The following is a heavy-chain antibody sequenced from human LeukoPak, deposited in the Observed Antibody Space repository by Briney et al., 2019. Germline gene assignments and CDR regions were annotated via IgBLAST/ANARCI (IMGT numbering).Heavy chain of an antibody. CDR1: GFTFSSYS. J-gene: IGHJ5*02. D-gene: IGHD2-15*01. V-gene: IGHV3-23*01. Sequence: RGSLRLSCAASGFTFSSYSMNWVRQAPGKGLEWVSAISGSGGSTYYADSVKGRFTISRDNSKNTLYLQMNSLRAEDTAVYYCPVAATPDRVPTWFDPWGQGTLVTDSS. CDR3: PVAATPDRVPTWFDP. CDR2: ISGSGGST.